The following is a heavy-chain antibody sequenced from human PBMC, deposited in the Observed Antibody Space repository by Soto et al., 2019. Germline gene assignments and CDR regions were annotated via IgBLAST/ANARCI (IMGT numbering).Heavy chain of an antibody. CDR3: ARESHDILTGPRWVWYFDL. CDR2: INDRGSI. V-gene: IGHV4-34*01. D-gene: IGHD3-9*01. CDR1: GGSFSGYY. Sequence: QVQLQQWGAGPLRPLETLSLTCGVSGGSFSGYYWAWIRQSPGKGLEWIGEINDRGSINYNPYLKSGVRISVDTAENHYSLKLRAVTAADTAVYYCARESHDILTGPRWVWYFDLGGRGTLVTVSS. J-gene: IGHJ2*01.